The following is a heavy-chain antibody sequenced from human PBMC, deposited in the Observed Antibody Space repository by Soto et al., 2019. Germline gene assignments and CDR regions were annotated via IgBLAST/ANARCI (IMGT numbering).Heavy chain of an antibody. V-gene: IGHV4-34*04. CDR2: INHTGNT. CDR3: ARGLGDISTGYYPPVMAF. CDR1: SESFSAYY. J-gene: IGHJ4*02. D-gene: IGHD3-9*01. Sequence: PSETLSLTCDVYSESFSAYYWSWIRQPPGKGLEWIGEINHTGNTKNNPSLKSRATIYLDTSKNQFSLTLTSVTAADTAVYYCARGLGDISTGYYPPVMAFWGQGTPVTVSS.